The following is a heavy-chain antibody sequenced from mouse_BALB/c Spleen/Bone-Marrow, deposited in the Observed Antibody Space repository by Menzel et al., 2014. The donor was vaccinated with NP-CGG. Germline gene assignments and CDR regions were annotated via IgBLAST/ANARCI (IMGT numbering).Heavy chain of an antibody. CDR3: TRFGGTYGWYFDV. J-gene: IGHJ1*01. V-gene: IGHV1-5*01. D-gene: IGHD1-1*02. CDR1: GYSFTNYW. Sequence: VQLQQSGTVLARPGASVKMFCKASGYSFTNYWMRWVKQRPGQGLEWIGAIYPGNSDTTYNQKFKGKAKLTAVTSASTAYMELSSLTNEDSAVYYCTRFGGTYGWYFDVWGAGTTVTVSS. CDR2: IYPGNSDT.